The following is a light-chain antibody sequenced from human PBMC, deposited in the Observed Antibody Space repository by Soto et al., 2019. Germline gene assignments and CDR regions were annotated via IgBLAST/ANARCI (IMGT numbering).Light chain of an antibody. CDR3: RQYNNWPRT. Sequence: EIVMTQSPATLSVSPGERATLSCRASQSVSSNLAWYQQKPGQAPRLLIYGASTRATGIPARFSGSGSGTDFTLTISSLQSEDFAAYYCRQYNNWPRTFGQGTKVDI. J-gene: IGKJ1*01. CDR1: QSVSSN. CDR2: GAS. V-gene: IGKV3-15*01.